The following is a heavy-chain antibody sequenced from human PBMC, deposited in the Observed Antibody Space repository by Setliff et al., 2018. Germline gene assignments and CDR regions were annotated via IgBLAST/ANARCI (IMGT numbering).Heavy chain of an antibody. CDR3: ARHVGSRSRGYNYYYYYMDV. V-gene: IGHV4-39*01. CDR1: DVSISSSSFY. Sequence: PSETLSLTCTVSDVSISSSSFYWAWIRQPPGKGLEWIGSIYYSGSTYYNPSLTSRVTMSVDTSRNQLSLKLTSVTAADTAVYYCARHVGSRSRGYNYYYYYMDVWGKGTTVTVSS. D-gene: IGHD3-10*01. CDR2: IYYSGST. J-gene: IGHJ6*03.